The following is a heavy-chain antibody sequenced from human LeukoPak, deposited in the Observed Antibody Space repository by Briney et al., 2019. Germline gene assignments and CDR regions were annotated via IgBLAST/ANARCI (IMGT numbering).Heavy chain of an antibody. CDR2: IRNDGSNK. CDR3: VRDGDWAFGD. Sequence: GGSLRLSCAASGFSFIKYSMTWVRQAPGKGLEWVAFIRNDGSNKYYADSVKGRLTISRDNSNNMLYEQMNSLRAEDASVYYCVRDGDWAFGDWGQGTLVTVSS. D-gene: IGHD3-10*01. J-gene: IGHJ4*02. CDR1: GFSFIKYS. V-gene: IGHV3-30*02.